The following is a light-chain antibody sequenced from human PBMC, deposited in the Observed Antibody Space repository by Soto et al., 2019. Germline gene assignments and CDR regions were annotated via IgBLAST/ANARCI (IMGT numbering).Light chain of an antibody. CDR2: GAS. CDR1: QSVSSSY. Sequence: EIVLTQSPGTLSLSPGERATLSCRASQSVSSSYLAWYQQKPGQAPSLLMYGASSRATGIPDRFSGSGSGTDFTLTISRLEPEDVAVYYCQQYGSSPPYTFVQGTKLEIK. V-gene: IGKV3-20*01. J-gene: IGKJ2*01. CDR3: QQYGSSPPYT.